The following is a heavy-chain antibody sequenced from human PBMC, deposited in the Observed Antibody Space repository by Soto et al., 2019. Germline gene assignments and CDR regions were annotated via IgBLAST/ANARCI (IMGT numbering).Heavy chain of an antibody. CDR2: ISYDGSNK. CDR1: GFTFSSYG. V-gene: IGHV3-30*18. CDR3: AKDTSSYYDFWSGYYFDY. D-gene: IGHD3-3*01. J-gene: IGHJ4*02. Sequence: QVQLVESGGGVVQPGRSLRLSCAASGFTFSSYGMHWVRQAPGKGLAWVAVISYDGSNKYYADSVKGRFTISRDNSKNTLYLQMNSLRAEDTAVYYCAKDTSSYYDFWSGYYFDYWGQGTLVTVSS.